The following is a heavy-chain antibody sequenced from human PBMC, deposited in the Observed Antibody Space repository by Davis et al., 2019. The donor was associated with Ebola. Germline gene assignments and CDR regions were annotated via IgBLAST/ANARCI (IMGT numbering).Heavy chain of an antibody. Sequence: GESLKISCAASGFTFSSNAMSWVRQAPGKGLEWVSAISGSGGSTYYADSVKGRFTISRDNSKNTLYLQMNSLRAEDTAVYYCARGWELHFDYWGQGTLVTVSS. CDR3: ARGWELHFDY. V-gene: IGHV3-23*01. CDR2: ISGSGGST. D-gene: IGHD1-26*01. J-gene: IGHJ4*02. CDR1: GFTFSSNA.